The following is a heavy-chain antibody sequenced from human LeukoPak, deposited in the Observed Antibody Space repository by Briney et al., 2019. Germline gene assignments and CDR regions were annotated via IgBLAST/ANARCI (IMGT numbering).Heavy chain of an antibody. V-gene: IGHV1-46*01. D-gene: IGHD3-22*01. J-gene: IGHJ6*03. CDR3: ARDSPNYYDSSGSTNYYYYMDV. CDR1: GYTFTSYG. Sequence: ASVKVSCKASGYTFTSYGISWVRQAPGQGLEWMGIINPSGGSTSYAQKFQGRVTMTRDMSTSTVYMELSSLRSEDTAVYYCARDSPNYYDSSGSTNYYYYMDVWGKGTTVTVSS. CDR2: INPSGGST.